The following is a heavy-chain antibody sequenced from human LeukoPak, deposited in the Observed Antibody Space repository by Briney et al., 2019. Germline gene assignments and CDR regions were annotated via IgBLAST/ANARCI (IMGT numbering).Heavy chain of an antibody. CDR1: GGSISSSSYY. D-gene: IGHD3-3*01. Sequence: SETLSLTCTVSGGSISSSSYYWGWIRQPPGKGLEGIGSIYYSGSTYYNPSLKSRVTISVDTSKNQFSLKLSSVTAADTAVYYCARPDRYDFWFDPWGQGTLVTVSS. CDR3: ARPDRYDFWFDP. J-gene: IGHJ5*02. V-gene: IGHV4-39*01. CDR2: IYYSGST.